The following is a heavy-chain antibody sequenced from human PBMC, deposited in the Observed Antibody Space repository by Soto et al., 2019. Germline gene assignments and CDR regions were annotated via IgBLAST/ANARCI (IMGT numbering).Heavy chain of an antibody. CDR2: ISGSGGST. J-gene: IGHJ6*02. Sequence: EVQLLESGGGLVQPGGSLRLSCAASEFIFANYPMNWVRQAPGKGLKWVSAISGSGGSTYYADSVKGRFTISRDNSKNTLYLQMNSLRAEDTAVYYCAKHPVVVVVAATTPPYYYGMDVWGQGTTVTVSS. V-gene: IGHV3-23*01. CDR3: AKHPVVVVVAATTPPYYYGMDV. CDR1: EFIFANYP. D-gene: IGHD2-15*01.